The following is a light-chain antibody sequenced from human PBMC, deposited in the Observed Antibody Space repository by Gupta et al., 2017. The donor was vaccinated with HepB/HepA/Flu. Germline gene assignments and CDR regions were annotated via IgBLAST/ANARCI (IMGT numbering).Light chain of an antibody. CDR2: RNN. J-gene: IGLJ2*01. Sequence: QSVLTQTPSASGTPGQRVTISCSGSSSNIGTYYVYWYQQLPGTAPKLLIYRNNQRPSGVPDRFSGSKSGTSASLAISGLRSEDEADYYCATWDDSRSGRVVFGGGTKLTVL. CDR1: SSNIGTYY. V-gene: IGLV1-47*01. CDR3: ATWDDSRSGRVV.